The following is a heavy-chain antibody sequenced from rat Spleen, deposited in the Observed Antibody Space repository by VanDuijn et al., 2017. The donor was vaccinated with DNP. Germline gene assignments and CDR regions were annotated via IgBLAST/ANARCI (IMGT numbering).Heavy chain of an antibody. D-gene: IGHD1-6*01. V-gene: IGHV5-7*01. J-gene: IGHJ4*01. CDR3: ARGILRLHAMDA. CDR2: IFYDGSST. CDR1: GFIFSNYD. Sequence: EVQLVESGGGLVQPGRSLKLSCAASGFIFSNYDMAWVRQSPKKGLEWVATIFYDGSSTFYRDSVKGRFTISRNNAKSTLYLQMDSLRSEDMATYYCARGILRLHAMDAWGQGTSVTVSS.